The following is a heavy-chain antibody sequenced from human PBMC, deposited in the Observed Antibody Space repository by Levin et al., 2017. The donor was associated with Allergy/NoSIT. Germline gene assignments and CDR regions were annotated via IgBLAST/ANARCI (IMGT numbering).Heavy chain of an antibody. CDR1: GFTFSSYG. V-gene: IGHV3-30*18. D-gene: IGHD2-2*02. Sequence: GGSLRLSCAASGFTFSSYGMHWVRQAPGKGLEWVAVISYDGSNKYYADSVKGRFTISRDNSKNTLYLQMNSLRAEDTAVYYCAKDSGLYCSSTSCYTSADYWGQGTLVTVSS. J-gene: IGHJ4*02. CDR2: ISYDGSNK. CDR3: AKDSGLYCSSTSCYTSADY.